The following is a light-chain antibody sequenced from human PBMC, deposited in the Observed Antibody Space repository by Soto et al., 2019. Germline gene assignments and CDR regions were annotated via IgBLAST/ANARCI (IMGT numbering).Light chain of an antibody. Sequence: QSLLTHPPSVSGAPGQRFSICCTGISSNIGAGYDVHWYQQLPGTAPKLLIYGNSNRPSGVPDRFSGSKSGTSASLAITGLQAEDEADYYCQSYDSSLSGHVFGTGTKVTGL. CDR2: GNS. J-gene: IGLJ1*01. CDR1: SSNIGAGYD. V-gene: IGLV1-40*01. CDR3: QSYDSSLSGHV.